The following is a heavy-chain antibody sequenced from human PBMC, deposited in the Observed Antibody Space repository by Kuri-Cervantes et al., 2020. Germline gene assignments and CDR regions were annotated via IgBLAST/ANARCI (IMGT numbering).Heavy chain of an antibody. J-gene: IGHJ6*03. Sequence: ASVKVSCKASGYSFTNFGIIWVRQAPGQGLEWMGWINTNTGNPTYAQGFTGRFVFSLDTSVSTAYLQICSLKAEDTAVYYCAREHIEDYMDVWGKGTTVTVSS. V-gene: IGHV7-4-1*01. CDR3: AREHIEDYMDV. D-gene: IGHD2-21*01. CDR2: INTNTGNP. CDR1: GYSFTNFG.